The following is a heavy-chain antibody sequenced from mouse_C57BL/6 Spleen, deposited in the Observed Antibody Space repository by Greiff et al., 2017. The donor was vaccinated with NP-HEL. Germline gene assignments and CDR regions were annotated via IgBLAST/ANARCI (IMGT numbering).Heavy chain of an antibody. CDR2: IYPGDGDT. CDR1: GYAFSSSW. CDR3: ARSHSNHYAMDY. Sequence: QVQLQQSGPELVKPGASVKISCKASGYAFSSSWMNWVKQRPGKGLEWIGRIYPGDGDTNYNGKFKGKATLTADKSSSTAYMQLSSLTSEDSAVYFCARSHSNHYAMDYWGQGTSVTVSS. V-gene: IGHV1-82*01. J-gene: IGHJ4*01. D-gene: IGHD2-5*01.